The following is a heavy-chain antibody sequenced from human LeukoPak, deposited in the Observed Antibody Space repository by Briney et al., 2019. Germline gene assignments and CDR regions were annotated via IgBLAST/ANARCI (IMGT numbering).Heavy chain of an antibody. V-gene: IGHV3-48*03. CDR3: ARVGAAADLYYFDY. CDR1: GFTFSSYE. J-gene: IGHJ4*02. CDR2: ISSSGSTI. Sequence: GGSLRLSCAASGFTFSSYEMNWVRQAPGKGLEWVSYISSSGSTIYYADSVKGRLTISRDNAKNSLYLQMNSLRAEDTAVYYCARVGAAADLYYFDYWGQGTLVTVSS. D-gene: IGHD6-13*01.